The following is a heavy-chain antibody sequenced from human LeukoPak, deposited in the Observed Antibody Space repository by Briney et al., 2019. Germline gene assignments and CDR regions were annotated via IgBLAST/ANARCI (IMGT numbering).Heavy chain of an antibody. V-gene: IGHV3-30-3*01. CDR3: ARDWSIAAHY. CDR2: ISYDGSNE. D-gene: IGHD6-6*01. CDR1: GFTFSSYA. J-gene: IGHJ4*02. Sequence: PGGSLRLSCAASGFTFSSYAMHWVRQAPGKGLEWVAVISYDGSNEYYADSVKGRFTISRDNSKNTLYLQMNSLRAEDTAVYYCARDWSIAAHYWGQGTLVTVST.